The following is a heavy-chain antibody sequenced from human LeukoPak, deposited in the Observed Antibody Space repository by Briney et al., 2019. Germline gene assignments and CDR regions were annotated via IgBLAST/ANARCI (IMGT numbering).Heavy chain of an antibody. J-gene: IGHJ3*02. CDR1: GGSFSGYY. Sequence: SETLSLTCAVYGGSFSGYYWSWIRQPPGKGLEWIGEINHSGSTNYNPSLKSRVTISVDTSKNQFSLKLSSVTAADTAVYYCTRKGAREIVVVTLRRAFDIWGQGTMVTVSS. V-gene: IGHV4-34*01. CDR3: TRKGAREIVVVTLRRAFDI. D-gene: IGHD3-22*01. CDR2: INHSGST.